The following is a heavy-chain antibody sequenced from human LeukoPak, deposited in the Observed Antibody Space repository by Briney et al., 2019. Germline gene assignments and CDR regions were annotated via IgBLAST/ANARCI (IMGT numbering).Heavy chain of an antibody. CDR2: ISAYNGNT. D-gene: IGHD5-18*01. V-gene: IGHV1-18*01. CDR3: ARALRYSYGFYFDY. J-gene: IGHJ4*02. CDR1: GYTFTSYG. Sequence: ASVKVSYKASGYTFTSYGISWVRQAPGQGLEWMGWISAYNGNTNYAQKLQGRVTMTTDTSTSTAYMELRSLRSDDTAVYYCARALRYSYGFYFDYWGQGTLVTVSS.